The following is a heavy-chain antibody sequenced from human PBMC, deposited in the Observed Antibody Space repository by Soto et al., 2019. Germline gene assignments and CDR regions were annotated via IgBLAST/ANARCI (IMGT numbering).Heavy chain of an antibody. V-gene: IGHV4-4*02. CDR2: IYHSGST. CDR1: GGSISSSNW. D-gene: IGHD1-26*01. Sequence: SETLSLTCAVSGGSISSSNWWSWVRQPPGKGLEWIGEIYHSGSTNYNPSLKSRVTISVDKSKNQFSLKLSSVTAADTAVYYCARAVGDQDRSYYYGMDVWGQGTTVAAP. CDR3: ARAVGDQDRSYYYGMDV. J-gene: IGHJ6*02.